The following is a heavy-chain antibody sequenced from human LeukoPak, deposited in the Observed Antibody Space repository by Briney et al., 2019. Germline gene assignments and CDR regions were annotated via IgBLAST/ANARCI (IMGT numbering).Heavy chain of an antibody. Sequence: ASVKVSCKASGYTFTSYDINWVRQATGQGLEWMGWMNPNNGNTGYAQKFQGRVTMTRSTSISTAYMELSSLRSEDTAVYYCARRGYSYGYADYWGQGTLVTVSS. CDR3: ARRGYSYGYADY. D-gene: IGHD5-18*01. CDR1: GYTFTSYD. CDR2: MNPNNGNT. J-gene: IGHJ4*02. V-gene: IGHV1-8*01.